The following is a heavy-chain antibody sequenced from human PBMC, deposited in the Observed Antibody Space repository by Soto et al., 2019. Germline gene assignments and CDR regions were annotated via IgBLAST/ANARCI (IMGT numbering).Heavy chain of an antibody. V-gene: IGHV5-10-1*01. CDR2: IDPSDSYT. CDR1: GYSFTSYW. D-gene: IGHD2-2*01. Sequence: PGESLKISCTGSGYSFTSYWISWLRQMPGKGLEWMGRIDPSDSYTNYSPSFQGHVTISADKSISTAYLQWSSLKASDTAMYYCARWDCSSTSCPYYYYYGMDVWGQGTTVTVSS. J-gene: IGHJ6*02. CDR3: ARWDCSSTSCPYYYYYGMDV.